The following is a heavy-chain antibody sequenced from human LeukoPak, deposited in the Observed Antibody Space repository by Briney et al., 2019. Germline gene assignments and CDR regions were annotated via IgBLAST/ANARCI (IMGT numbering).Heavy chain of an antibody. J-gene: IGHJ4*02. Sequence: GGSLRLSCAASGFTFSSYWMHWVRQAPGKGLEWVSGINWNGGSTGYADSVKGRFTISRDNAKNSLYLQMNSLRAEDTALYYCARVGRRGYCSSTSCPGVRTFDYWGQGTLVTVSS. CDR2: INWNGGST. D-gene: IGHD2-2*03. CDR1: GFTFSSYW. V-gene: IGHV3-20*04. CDR3: ARVGRRGYCSSTSCPGVRTFDY.